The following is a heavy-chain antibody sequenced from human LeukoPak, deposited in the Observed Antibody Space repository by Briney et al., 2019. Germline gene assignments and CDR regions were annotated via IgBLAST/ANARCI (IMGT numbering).Heavy chain of an antibody. Sequence: ASVKVSCKASGYTFTSYDISWVRQAPGQGLEWMGWISAYNGNTNYAQKLQGRVTMTTDTSTSTAYMELRSLRSDDTAVYYRARALVGYSYGPFDYWGQGTLVTVSS. CDR3: ARALVGYSYGPFDY. CDR2: ISAYNGNT. J-gene: IGHJ4*02. D-gene: IGHD5-18*01. CDR1: GYTFTSYD. V-gene: IGHV1-18*01.